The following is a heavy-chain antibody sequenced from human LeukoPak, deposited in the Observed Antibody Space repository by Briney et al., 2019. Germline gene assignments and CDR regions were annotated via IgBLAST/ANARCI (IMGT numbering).Heavy chain of an antibody. CDR2: INPSGGST. CDR3: ASNFVEEAVAGN. J-gene: IGHJ4*02. D-gene: IGHD6-19*01. Sequence: GASVKVSCKASGYTFTSYYMHWVRQAPGQGLEWMGIINPSGGSTSYAQKFQGRVTMTRDTSTSTVYTELSSLRSEDTAVYYCASNFVEEAVAGNWGQGTLVTVSS. V-gene: IGHV1-46*01. CDR1: GYTFTSYY.